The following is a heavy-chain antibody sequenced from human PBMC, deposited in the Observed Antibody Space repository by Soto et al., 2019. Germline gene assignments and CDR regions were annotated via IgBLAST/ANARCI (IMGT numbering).Heavy chain of an antibody. CDR3: AKGGQWGPYYYGMDV. CDR1: GFTFSSYA. CDR2: ISGSGGST. Sequence: PGGSLRLSCAASGFTFSSYAMSWVRQAPGKGLEWVSAISGSGGSTYYADSVKGRFTISRDNSKNTLYLQMNSLRAEDTAVYYCAKGGQWGPYYYGMDVWGQGTTVTVSS. V-gene: IGHV3-23*01. D-gene: IGHD1-26*01. J-gene: IGHJ6*02.